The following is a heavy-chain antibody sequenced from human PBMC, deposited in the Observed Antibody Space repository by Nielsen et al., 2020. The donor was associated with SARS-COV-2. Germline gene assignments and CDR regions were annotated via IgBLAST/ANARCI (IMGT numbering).Heavy chain of an antibody. Sequence: WLRQPPGKGLEWIGYIYYSGSTNYNPSLKSRVTISVDKSKNQFSLKLSSVTAADTAVYYCARDYGVLGYCSSTSCYRDYYYGMDVWGQGTTVTVSS. V-gene: IGHV4-59*12. D-gene: IGHD2-2*01. CDR3: ARDYGVLGYCSSTSCYRDYYYGMDV. J-gene: IGHJ6*02. CDR2: IYYSGST.